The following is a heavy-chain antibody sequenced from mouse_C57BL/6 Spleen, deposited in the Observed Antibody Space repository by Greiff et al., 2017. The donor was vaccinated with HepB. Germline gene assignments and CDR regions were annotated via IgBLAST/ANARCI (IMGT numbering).Heavy chain of an antibody. Sequence: QVHVKQSGAELVKPGASVKMSCKASGYTFTSYWITWVRQRPGQGLEWIGDIYPGSGSTNYNEKFKSKATLTVDTSSSTAYMQLSILTSEDHAVYYCARNDGYYGGWFAYWGQGTLVTVSA. D-gene: IGHD2-3*01. V-gene: IGHV1-55*01. CDR3: ARNDGYYGGWFAY. CDR1: GYTFTSYW. J-gene: IGHJ3*01. CDR2: IYPGSGST.